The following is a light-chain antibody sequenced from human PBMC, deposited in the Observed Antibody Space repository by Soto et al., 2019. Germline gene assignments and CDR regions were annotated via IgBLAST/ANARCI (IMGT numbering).Light chain of an antibody. CDR1: QTVLYSPRNRNY. V-gene: IGKV4-1*01. Sequence: DIVMTQSPESLAVSLGERATINCKSSQTVLYSPRNRNYIAWYQQKPGQPPKLLITWASTRESGVPGRFSGSGSGTDFTLTISSLQAEDVAVYYCQRYLSNLLTFGGGTKVELK. CDR2: WAS. J-gene: IGKJ4*01. CDR3: QRYLSNLLT.